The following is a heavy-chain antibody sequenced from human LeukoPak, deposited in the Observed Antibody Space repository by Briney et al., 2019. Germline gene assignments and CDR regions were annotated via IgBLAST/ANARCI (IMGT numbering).Heavy chain of an antibody. J-gene: IGHJ5*02. CDR3: ARGAYYDFWSGYPKYNWFDL. CDR2: INHSGST. CDR1: GGSFSGYY. Sequence: SETLSLTCAVYGGSFSGYYWSWIRQPPGKGLEWIGEINHSGSTNYNPSLKSRVTISVDTSKNQFSLKLSSVTAADTAVYYCARGAYYDFWSGYPKYNWFDLWGQGTLVTVSS. D-gene: IGHD3-3*01. V-gene: IGHV4-34*01.